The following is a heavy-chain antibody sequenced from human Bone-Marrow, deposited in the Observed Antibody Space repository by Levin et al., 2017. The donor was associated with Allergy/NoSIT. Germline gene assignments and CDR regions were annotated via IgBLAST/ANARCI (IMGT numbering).Heavy chain of an antibody. D-gene: IGHD6-13*01. J-gene: IGHJ5*02. CDR3: ARDSASWYGNWFDT. CDR2: IHHSGST. CDR1: GYSISSGYY. Sequence: SETLSLTCAVSGYSISSGYYWGWIRQPPGKGLEWIGSIHHSGSTYYNPSLKSRVTISVDTSKNQFSLKLSSVTAADTAVYYCARDSASWYGNWFDTWGQGTLVTVSS. V-gene: IGHV4-38-2*02.